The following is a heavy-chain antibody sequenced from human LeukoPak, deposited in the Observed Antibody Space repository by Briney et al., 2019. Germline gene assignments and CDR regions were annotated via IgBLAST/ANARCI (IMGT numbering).Heavy chain of an antibody. D-gene: IGHD3-16*01. CDR3: ATIKRGNPFGYFDF. CDR1: GVSFSSHY. CDR2: MLDSVTS. V-gene: IGHV4-59*11. J-gene: IGHJ4*02. Sequence: SETLSLTCSVWGVSFSSHYGVWLRQSPGKGREGIVYMLDSVTSKDNPSLKSRLTLSADTSKNQFSLRLSYVTAADTAVYYCATIKRGNPFGYFDFWGQGILVTVSS.